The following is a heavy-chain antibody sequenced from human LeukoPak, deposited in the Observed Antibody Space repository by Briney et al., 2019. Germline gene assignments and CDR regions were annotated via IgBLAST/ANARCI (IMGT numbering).Heavy chain of an antibody. J-gene: IGHJ4*02. CDR3: ARGPYSSSWYLFYYFDY. CDR2: ISSSSSYI. Sequence: GGSLRLSRAASGFTFSSYSMNWVRQAPGKGLEWVSSISSSSSYIYYADSVKGRFTISRDNAKNSLYLQMNSLRAEDTAVYYCARGPYSSSWYLFYYFDYWGQGTLVTVSS. V-gene: IGHV3-21*04. D-gene: IGHD6-13*01. CDR1: GFTFSSYS.